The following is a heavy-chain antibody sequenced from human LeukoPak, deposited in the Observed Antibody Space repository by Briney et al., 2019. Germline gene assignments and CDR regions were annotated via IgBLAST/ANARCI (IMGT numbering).Heavy chain of an antibody. CDR1: GFTFSSYG. CDR2: ISYDGSNK. Sequence: GGSLRLSCAGSGFTFSSYGMHWVRQAPGKGLEWVAVISYDGSNKYYADSVKGRFTISRDNSKNTLYLQMNSLRAEDTAVYYCAKDLFGYSSSSGQDYYYGMDVWGQGTTVTVSS. D-gene: IGHD6-6*01. J-gene: IGHJ6*02. V-gene: IGHV3-30*18. CDR3: AKDLFGYSSSSGQDYYYGMDV.